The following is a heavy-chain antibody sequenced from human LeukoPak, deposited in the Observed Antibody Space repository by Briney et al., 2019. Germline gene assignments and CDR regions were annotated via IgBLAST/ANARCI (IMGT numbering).Heavy chain of an antibody. D-gene: IGHD6-25*01. CDR3: ARERGHHFEY. CDR2: IGNSVSGNII. CDR1: GFTFSDHY. V-gene: IGHV3-11*04. Sequence: GGSLRLSCAASGFTFSDHYMSRIRQAPGKGLEWVSYIGNSVSGNIIYYADSVMGRFTISRDNTKNSLYLQMNSLRDEDTAVYYCARERGHHFEYWGQGTLVTVSS. J-gene: IGHJ4*02.